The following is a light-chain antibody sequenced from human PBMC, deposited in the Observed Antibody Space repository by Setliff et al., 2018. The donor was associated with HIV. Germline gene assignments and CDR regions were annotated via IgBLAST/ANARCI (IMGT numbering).Light chain of an antibody. CDR3: SSYAGRNRGV. Sequence: QSALTQPPSASRSPGQSVTISCTGTSSDVGAYNYVSWYQQHPGKAPKLMIYEVNKRPPGVPDRFSGSKSGNTASLTVSGLQDEDEADYYCSSYAGRNRGVFGTGTKVT. J-gene: IGLJ1*01. CDR2: EVN. V-gene: IGLV2-8*02. CDR1: SSDVGAYNY.